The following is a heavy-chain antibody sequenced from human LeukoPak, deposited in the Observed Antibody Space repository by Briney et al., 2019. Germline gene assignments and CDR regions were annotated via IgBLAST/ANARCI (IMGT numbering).Heavy chain of an antibody. Sequence: GGSLRRSCAASGFTFSSYGMHWVRQAPGKGLEWVAVISYVGSNKYYADSVKGRFTISRDNSKNTLYLQMNSLRAEDTAVYYCAKDYGSGTHRYYFDYWGQGTLVTVSS. D-gene: IGHD3-10*01. CDR3: AKDYGSGTHRYYFDY. V-gene: IGHV3-30*18. J-gene: IGHJ4*02. CDR2: ISYVGSNK. CDR1: GFTFSSYG.